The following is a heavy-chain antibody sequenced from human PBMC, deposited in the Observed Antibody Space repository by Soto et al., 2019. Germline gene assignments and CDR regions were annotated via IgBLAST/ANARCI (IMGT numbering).Heavy chain of an antibody. CDR3: ASQRTSVVTQAYFDS. CDR1: GDSINNRSYY. CDR2: IYYSGST. D-gene: IGHD2-21*02. J-gene: IGHJ4*02. Sequence: PSETLSLTCTVTGDSINNRSYYWGWIRQPPGKGLEWIGSIYYSGSTYNNPSLKSRVSMSVDTSKNQFSLKLRSVTAADTALYYCASQRTSVVTQAYFDSWGQGSMVTVYS. V-gene: IGHV4-39*01.